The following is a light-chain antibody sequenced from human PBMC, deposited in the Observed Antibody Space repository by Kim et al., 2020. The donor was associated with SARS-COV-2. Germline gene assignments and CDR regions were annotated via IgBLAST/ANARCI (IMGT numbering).Light chain of an antibody. Sequence: SSELTQDPAVSVALGQTVRITCQGDSLRRYYASWNQQKPGQAPGLVIYGNNNRPSGLPDRFSGSSSGNTASLTITGAQAEDEADYYCQSRDSSDNVIFGGGTQLTVL. CDR2: GNN. V-gene: IGLV3-19*01. J-gene: IGLJ2*01. CDR3: QSRDSSDNVI. CDR1: SLRRYY.